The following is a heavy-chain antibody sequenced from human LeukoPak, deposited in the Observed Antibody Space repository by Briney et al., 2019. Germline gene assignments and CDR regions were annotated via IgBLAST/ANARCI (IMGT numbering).Heavy chain of an antibody. J-gene: IGHJ4*02. V-gene: IGHV3-23*01. CDR3: ARSYPTGSHYSSYY. CDR2: ISGSGDTT. CDR1: GFTFSTYA. Sequence: GGSLRLSCAASGFTFSTYAMSWVRQAPGKGLEWVSGISGSGDTTYYADSVKGRFTISRDSSKNTLYLQMNSLRTEDTAIYYCARSYPTGSHYSSYYWGQGTLVTVSS. D-gene: IGHD1-26*01.